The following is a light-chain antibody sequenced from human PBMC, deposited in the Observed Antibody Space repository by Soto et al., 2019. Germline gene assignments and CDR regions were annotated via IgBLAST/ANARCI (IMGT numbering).Light chain of an antibody. V-gene: IGKV1-39*01. CDR3: QQTYNIPIT. CDR2: GAS. Sequence: DIQMTQSPSSLSVSVGDRVTITCRASQIIGNFLNWYQQKPGEAPKLLIYGASNLQSGVPSRFSGSGSRTEFSLTISSLQPEDFASYYCQQTYNIPITFGQGTRLEIK. CDR1: QIIGNF. J-gene: IGKJ5*01.